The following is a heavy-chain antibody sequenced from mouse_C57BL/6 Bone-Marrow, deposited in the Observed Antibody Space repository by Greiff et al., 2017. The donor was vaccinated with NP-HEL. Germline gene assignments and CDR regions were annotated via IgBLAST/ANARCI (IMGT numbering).Heavy chain of an antibody. V-gene: IGHV1-72*01. CDR3: AREANWYYAMDY. CDR2: IDPNSGGT. Sequence: QVQLKQPGAELVKPGASVKLSCKASGYTFTSYWMHWVKQRPGRGLEWIGRIDPNSGGTKYNEKFKSKATLTVDKPSSTAYMQLSSLTSEDSAGDYGAREANWYYAMDYWGQGTSVTVSA. CDR1: GYTFTSYW. D-gene: IGHD4-1*01. J-gene: IGHJ4*01.